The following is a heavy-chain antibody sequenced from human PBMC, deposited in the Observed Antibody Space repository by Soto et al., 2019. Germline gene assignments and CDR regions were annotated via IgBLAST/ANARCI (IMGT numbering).Heavy chain of an antibody. CDR1: GFTFDDYA. Sequence: DVQLVESGGGLVQPGRSLRLSCAASGFTFDDYAMHWVRQAPGKGLEWVSGISWNSGSIGYADSVKGRFTISRDNAKNSRYLQMHSLRAEDTALYYCAKGSITIFGVVTRGGFDPWGQGTLVTVSS. V-gene: IGHV3-9*01. J-gene: IGHJ5*02. CDR3: AKGSITIFGVVTRGGFDP. CDR2: ISWNSGSI. D-gene: IGHD3-3*01.